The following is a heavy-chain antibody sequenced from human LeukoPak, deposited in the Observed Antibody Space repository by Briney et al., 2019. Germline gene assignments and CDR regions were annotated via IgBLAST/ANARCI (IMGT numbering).Heavy chain of an antibody. V-gene: IGHV3-74*01. CDR3: VRDWDHFDFDS. D-gene: IGHD3-9*01. CDR2: IKGDGSHT. CDR1: GFTFGNYW. Sequence: GGSLRLSCAASGFTFGNYWMHWVRQAPGKGLVWVSRIKGDGSHTIYADSVKGRFTISRDNAKNTLYLQMKSLRTEDTAVYYCVRDWDHFDFDSWGQGTLVTVSS. J-gene: IGHJ5*01.